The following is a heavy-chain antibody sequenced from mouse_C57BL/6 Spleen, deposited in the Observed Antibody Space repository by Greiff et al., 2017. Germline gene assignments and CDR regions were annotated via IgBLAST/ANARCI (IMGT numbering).Heavy chain of an antibody. J-gene: IGHJ2*01. V-gene: IGHV1-5*01. CDR3: TRGIITTVVEDYFDY. CDR1: GYTFTSYW. Sequence: VQLQQSGTVLARPGASVKMSCKTSGYTFTSYWLHWVKQRPGQGLEWIGAIYPGNSDTSYNQKFKGKAKLTAVTSASTASMEHSSLTTEDSAVYYCTRGIITTVVEDYFDYWGQGTTLTVSS. D-gene: IGHD1-1*01. CDR2: IYPGNSDT.